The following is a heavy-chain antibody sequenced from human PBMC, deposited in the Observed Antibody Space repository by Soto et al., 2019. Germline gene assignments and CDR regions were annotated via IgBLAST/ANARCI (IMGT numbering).Heavy chain of an antibody. CDR1: GYTFTSYA. CDR2: INAGNGNT. D-gene: IGHD3-9*01. CDR3: ARDVEKYYDILTGYLRSYGMDV. V-gene: IGHV1-3*01. Sequence: ASVKVSCKASGYTFTSYAMHWVRQAPGQRLEWMGWINAGNGNTKYSQKFQGRVTITRDTSASTAYMELSSLRSDDTAVYYCARDVEKYYDILTGYLRSYGMDVWGQGTTVTVSS. J-gene: IGHJ6*02.